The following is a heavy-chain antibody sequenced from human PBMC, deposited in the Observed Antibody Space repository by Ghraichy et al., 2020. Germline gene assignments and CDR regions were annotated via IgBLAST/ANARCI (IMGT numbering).Heavy chain of an antibody. Sequence: SETLSLTCSVSGGSIRPHYWSWIRQPPGKGLEWIGYVHYSGGTDYDPSLKSRISISLDTSKNQFSLTLTSVTAADTAIYYCVRRGRGYSLYYYGLDVWGQGTTVTVSS. CDR1: GGSIRPHY. V-gene: IGHV4-59*08. J-gene: IGHJ6*02. CDR3: VRRGRGYSLYYYGLDV. D-gene: IGHD5-18*01. CDR2: VHYSGGT.